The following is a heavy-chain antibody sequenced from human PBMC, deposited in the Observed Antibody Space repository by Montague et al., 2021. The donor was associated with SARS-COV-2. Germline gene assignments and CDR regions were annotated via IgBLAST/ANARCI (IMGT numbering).Heavy chain of an antibody. Sequence: SLRLSCAASGFTFSNYGMSWVRQAPGKGLEWVSLISDTGANTHYADSVKGRFTISRDNSKNTVLLQMNSLRAEDTAVYYCAKCTHYYASGTYYNTYYFDHWGQGTLATVSS. CDR3: AKCTHYYASGTYYNTYYFDH. CDR1: GFTFSNYG. V-gene: IGHV3-23*01. D-gene: IGHD3-10*01. CDR2: ISDTGANT. J-gene: IGHJ4*02.